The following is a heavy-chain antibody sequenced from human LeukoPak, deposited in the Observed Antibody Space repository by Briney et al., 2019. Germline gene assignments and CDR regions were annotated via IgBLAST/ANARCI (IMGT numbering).Heavy chain of an antibody. J-gene: IGHJ4*02. D-gene: IGHD5-24*01. CDR1: GFTFDDYA. Sequence: GGSLRLSCAASGFTFDDYAMHWVRQAPGKGLEWVSGISWNSGSIGYADSVKGRFTISRDNSKNTLYLQMNSLRAEDTAVYYCAKVCRDGYNSVFEFARGFDYWGQGTLVTVSS. CDR3: AKVCRDGYNSVFEFARGFDY. V-gene: IGHV3-9*01. CDR2: ISWNSGSI.